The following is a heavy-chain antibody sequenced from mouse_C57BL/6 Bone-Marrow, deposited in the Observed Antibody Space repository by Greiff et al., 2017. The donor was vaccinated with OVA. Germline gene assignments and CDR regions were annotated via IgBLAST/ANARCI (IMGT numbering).Heavy chain of an antibody. J-gene: IGHJ3*01. CDR1: GFSLTSYG. Sequence: VQLVESGPGLVQPSQSLSITCTVSGFSLTSYGVHWVRQSPGKGLEWLGVIWSGGSTDYNAAFISRLSISKDNSKSQVFFKMNSLQADDTAIYYCASDGYYAYWGQGTLVTVSA. D-gene: IGHD2-3*01. CDR3: ASDGYYAY. CDR2: IWSGGST. V-gene: IGHV2-2*01.